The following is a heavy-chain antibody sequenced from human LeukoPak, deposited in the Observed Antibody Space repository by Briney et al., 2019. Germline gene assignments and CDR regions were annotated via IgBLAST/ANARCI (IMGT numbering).Heavy chain of an antibody. CDR2: INWNGGST. Sequence: GGSLRLSCAASGFTFSSYAMSWVRQAPGKGLEWVSGINWNGGSTGYADSVKGRFTISRDNAKNSLYLQMNSLRAEDTALYYCARVRLYCSSSSCPGDHWGQGTLVTVSS. CDR1: GFTFSSYA. D-gene: IGHD2-15*01. V-gene: IGHV3-20*04. J-gene: IGHJ4*02. CDR3: ARVRLYCSSSSCPGDH.